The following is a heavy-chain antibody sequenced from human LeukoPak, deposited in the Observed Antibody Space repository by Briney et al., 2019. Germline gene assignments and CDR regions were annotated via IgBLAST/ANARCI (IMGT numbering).Heavy chain of an antibody. Sequence: GGSQRLSCAASGFTFNSYAMYWVRQAPGKGLEWVAVISYDGSDKFYADSVKGRFTISRDSSKNTLYLQMNSLRPEDTAVYYCARARPSMWIDYWGQGTLVTVSS. CDR1: GFTFNSYA. CDR2: ISYDGSDK. V-gene: IGHV3-30*04. J-gene: IGHJ4*02. CDR3: ARARPSMWIDY. D-gene: IGHD5-12*01.